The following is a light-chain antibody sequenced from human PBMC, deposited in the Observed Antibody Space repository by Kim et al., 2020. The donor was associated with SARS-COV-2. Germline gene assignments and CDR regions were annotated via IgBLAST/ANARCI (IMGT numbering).Light chain of an antibody. CDR2: NAF. J-gene: IGKJ4*01. V-gene: IGKV1-8*01. Sequence: APTGDRVSTTCRARQNIINSLSWYKNKPGEAPERLIYNAFTLQSGVSPRFSGSRSVTEFTLTLSGLQSEDFSTYYCEQHYIYTLTLGGGTKVDIK. CDR3: EQHYIYTLT. CDR1: QNIINS.